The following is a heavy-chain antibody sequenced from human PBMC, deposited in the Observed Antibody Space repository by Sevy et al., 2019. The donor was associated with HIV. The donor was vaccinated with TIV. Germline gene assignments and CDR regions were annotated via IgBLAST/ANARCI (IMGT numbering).Heavy chain of an antibody. Sequence: GGSLRLSCAASGFTFSVYSMNWVRQAPGKGLEWLSYIESSGSTIAYADSVKGRFTISRANAWSSLFLQMNSLRPEDTAVYYCASDVYYSDGSGYDFEHWGHGTLVTVSS. V-gene: IGHV3-48*04. CDR1: GFTFSVYS. J-gene: IGHJ4*01. CDR2: IESSGSTI. D-gene: IGHD3-22*01. CDR3: ASDVYYSDGSGYDFEH.